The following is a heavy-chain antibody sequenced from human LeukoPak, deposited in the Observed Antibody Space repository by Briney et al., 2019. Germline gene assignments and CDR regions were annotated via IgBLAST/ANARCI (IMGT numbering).Heavy chain of an antibody. V-gene: IGHV1-8*03. Sequence: ASVKVSCKASDYTFNNYGITWVRQAPGQGLEWMGWMNPNSGNTGYAQKFQGRVTITRNTSISTAYMELSSLRSEDTAVYYCARGFDDILTGYAFDIWGQGTMVTVSS. CDR1: DYTFNNYG. CDR2: MNPNSGNT. CDR3: ARGFDDILTGYAFDI. D-gene: IGHD3-9*01. J-gene: IGHJ3*02.